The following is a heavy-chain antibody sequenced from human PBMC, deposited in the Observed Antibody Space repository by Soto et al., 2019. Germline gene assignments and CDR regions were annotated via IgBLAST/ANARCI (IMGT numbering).Heavy chain of an antibody. J-gene: IGHJ6*02. CDR2: IYSGGAT. CDR3: VRNYGAV. CDR1: GFSVTTNH. Sequence: EVQLVESGGGLVQPGGSLRLSCAVSGFSVTTNHMTWVRQAPGKGLEWVSIIYSGGATDYADSVKGRLTISRDNSKNTLHLQMNSLRGEDTAIYYCVRNYGAVWGQGTTVNVSS. D-gene: IGHD3-16*01. V-gene: IGHV3-66*01.